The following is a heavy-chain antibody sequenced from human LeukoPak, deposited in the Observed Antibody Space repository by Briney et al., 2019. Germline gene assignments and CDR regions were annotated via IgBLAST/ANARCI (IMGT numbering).Heavy chain of an antibody. CDR1: GFTFSSYA. CDR2: ISGSGGST. D-gene: IGHD1-7*01. CDR3: ARARAITGTTSFDY. V-gene: IGHV3-23*01. J-gene: IGHJ4*02. Sequence: PGGSLRLSCAASGFTFSSYAMSWVRQAPGKGLEWVSGISGSGGSTNYADSVTGRFTISRDNARNSLYLQMNSLRAEDTAVYYCARARAITGTTSFDYWGQGTLVTVSS.